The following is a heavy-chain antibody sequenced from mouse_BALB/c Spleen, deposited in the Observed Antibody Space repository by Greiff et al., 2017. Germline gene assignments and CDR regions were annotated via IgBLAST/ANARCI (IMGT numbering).Heavy chain of an antibody. V-gene: IGHV3-2*02. J-gene: IGHJ4*01. CDR2: ISYSGST. D-gene: IGHD2-4*01. CDR3: AREGITTGSYAMDY. CDR1: GYSITSDYA. Sequence: EVQLVESGPGLVKPSQSLSLTCTVTGYSITSDYAWNWIRQFPGNKLEWMGYISYSGSTSYNPSLKSRISITRDTSKNQFFLQLNSVTTEDTATYYCAREGITTGSYAMDYWGQGTSVTVSS.